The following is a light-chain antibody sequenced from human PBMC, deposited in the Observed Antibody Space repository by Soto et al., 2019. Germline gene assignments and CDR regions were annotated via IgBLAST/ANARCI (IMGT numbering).Light chain of an antibody. CDR3: QQFSYSPWT. J-gene: IGKJ1*01. V-gene: IGKV3-20*01. Sequence: EIVLTQSPGTLSLSPGDRGTISCRASQRISSSHLAWYQQKPGQAPRLLIYGASFRATGIPDRFSGSGSGTDFTLTISRLEPEDIAVYYCQQFSYSPWTFGQGTKVEVK. CDR2: GAS. CDR1: QRISSSH.